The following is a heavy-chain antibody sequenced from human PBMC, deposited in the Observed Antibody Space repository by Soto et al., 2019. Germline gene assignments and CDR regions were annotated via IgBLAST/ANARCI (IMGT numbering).Heavy chain of an antibody. J-gene: IGHJ3*02. V-gene: IGHV3-74*01. Sequence: LSCAASGFTFSRYWMHWVRQAPGKGLVWVSRINSDGSSTNYADSVKGRFTISRDNAKNTLYLQMNSLRAEDTAVYYCASSIEDDSSGYYGPNDAFDIWGQGTMVTVSS. D-gene: IGHD3-22*01. CDR3: ASSIEDDSSGYYGPNDAFDI. CDR1: GFTFSRYW. CDR2: INSDGSST.